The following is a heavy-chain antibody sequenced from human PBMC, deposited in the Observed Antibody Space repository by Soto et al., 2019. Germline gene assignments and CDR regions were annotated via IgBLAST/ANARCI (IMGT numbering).Heavy chain of an antibody. CDR2: IYYSGST. CDR3: ARLPGITGTTGWFDP. J-gene: IGHJ5*02. CDR1: GGSISSGNYY. D-gene: IGHD1-7*01. Sequence: SETLSLTCTVSGGSISSGNYYWSWIRQPPGKGLEWIGYIYYSGSTYYNPSLKSRVTISVDTSKNQFSLKLSSVTAADTAVYYCARLPGITGTTGWFDPWGQGTLVTVSS. V-gene: IGHV4-30-4*01.